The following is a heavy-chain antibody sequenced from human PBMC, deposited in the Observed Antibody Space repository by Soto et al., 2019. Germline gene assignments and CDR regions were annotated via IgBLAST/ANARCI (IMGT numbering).Heavy chain of an antibody. CDR3: ARGVGYCSGGSCWHYYYYMDV. V-gene: IGHV3-21*01. CDR2: ISSSSSYI. J-gene: IGHJ6*03. Sequence: GGSLRLSCAASGFTFSSYSMNWVRQAPGKGLEWVSSISSSSSYIYYADSVKGRFTISRDNAKNTLYLQMNSLRAEDTAVYYCARGVGYCSGGSCWHYYYYMDVWGKGTTVTVSS. CDR1: GFTFSSYS. D-gene: IGHD2-15*01.